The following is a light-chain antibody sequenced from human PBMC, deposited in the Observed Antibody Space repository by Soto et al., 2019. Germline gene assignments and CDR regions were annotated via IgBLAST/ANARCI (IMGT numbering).Light chain of an antibody. CDR1: SSAIGAYNY. J-gene: IGLJ1*01. CDR3: TSYTRSSTYV. Sequence: SALTQPASVSGSPGQSITISCTGTSSAIGAYNYVSWYQQHPGKAPKLMIYDVNNRPSGVSNRFSGSKSGNTASLTISGLQAEDEADYFCTSYTRSSTYVFGTGTKVTVL. CDR2: DVN. V-gene: IGLV2-14*03.